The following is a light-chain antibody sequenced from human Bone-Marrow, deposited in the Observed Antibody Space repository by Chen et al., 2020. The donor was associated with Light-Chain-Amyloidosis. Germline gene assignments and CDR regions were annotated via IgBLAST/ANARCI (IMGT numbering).Light chain of an antibody. V-gene: IGLV3-25*03. CDR1: DLPTKY. CDR3: QSADSSGTYEVI. CDR2: RDT. J-gene: IGLJ2*01. Sequence: YELTQPPSVSASPGQTATITCSGDDLPTKYAYWYQQKPGQAPVLVIHRDTERPSGISERFSGSSSGTTATLTISGVQAEDEADYHCQSADSSGTYEVIFGGGTKLTVL.